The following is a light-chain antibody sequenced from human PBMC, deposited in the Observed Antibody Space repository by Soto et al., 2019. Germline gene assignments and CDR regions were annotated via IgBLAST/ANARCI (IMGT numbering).Light chain of an antibody. Sequence: QSVLPQPDSVSGSPGQAITISCTGTSSDVGGYNYVSWYQQHPGKAPKLMIYDVSNRPAGVSNRFSGSKSGNTASLTISGLQAEDEADYYCSSYTSSSTLDVVFGGGTKVTVL. V-gene: IGLV2-14*01. CDR3: SSYTSSSTLDVV. CDR1: SSDVGGYNY. J-gene: IGLJ2*01. CDR2: DVS.